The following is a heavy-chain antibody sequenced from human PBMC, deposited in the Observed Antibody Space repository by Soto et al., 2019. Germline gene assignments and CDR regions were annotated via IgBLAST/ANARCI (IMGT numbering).Heavy chain of an antibody. J-gene: IGHJ4*02. D-gene: IGHD4-17*01. CDR3: ARATTVTDY. Sequence: EVQLVESGGGLVQPGGSLRLSCAASGFTFSDHYMDWVRQAPGEGLEWVGRTRNKANSHTTEYAASVKGRFTISRDDSKNSLYLQMNSLKVEDTAVYYCARATTVTDYWGQGALVTVSS. CDR1: GFTFSDHY. CDR2: TRNKANSHTT. V-gene: IGHV3-72*01.